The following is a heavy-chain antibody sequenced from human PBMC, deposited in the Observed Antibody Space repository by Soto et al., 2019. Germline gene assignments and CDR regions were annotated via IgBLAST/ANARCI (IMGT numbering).Heavy chain of an antibody. Sequence: GASVKVSCKASGYTFTSYYMHWVRQAPGQGLEWMGIINPSGGSTSYAQKFQGRVTMTRDTSTSTVYMELSSLRSEDTAVYYCARVRGIVGATRFELDYWGQGTLVTVSS. D-gene: IGHD1-26*01. CDR3: ARVRGIVGATRFELDY. J-gene: IGHJ4*02. CDR2: INPSGGST. CDR1: GYTFTSYY. V-gene: IGHV1-46*01.